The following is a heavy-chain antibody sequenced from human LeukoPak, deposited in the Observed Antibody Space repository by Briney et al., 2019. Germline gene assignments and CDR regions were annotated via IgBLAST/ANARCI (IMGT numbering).Heavy chain of an antibody. D-gene: IGHD3-10*01. V-gene: IGHV4-34*09. Sequence: KPSETLSLTCAVYGGSFSGYYWSWIRQPPGKGLEWIGYIYYSGSTYYNPSLKSRFTISIDTSKNQFSLRLNSATAADTAVYYCARAHGEVNFDYWGQGTLVTVSS. CDR2: IYYSGST. CDR3: ARAHGEVNFDY. CDR1: GGSFSGYY. J-gene: IGHJ4*02.